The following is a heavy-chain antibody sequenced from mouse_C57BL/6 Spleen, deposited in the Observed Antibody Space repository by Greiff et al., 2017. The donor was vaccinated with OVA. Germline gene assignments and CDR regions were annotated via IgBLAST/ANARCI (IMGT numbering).Heavy chain of an antibody. D-gene: IGHD1-1*01. CDR1: GYAFSSSW. Sequence: VQLVESGPELVKPGASVKISCKASGYAFSSSWMHWVKQRPGQGLEWIGLIYPGDGGTNYNGKFKGKATLTADKSSSTAYMQLSSLTSEDAAVYFCARDYDSGHDYWGQGTTLTVSS. CDR2: IYPGDGGT. J-gene: IGHJ2*01. CDR3: ARDYDSGHDY. V-gene: IGHV1-82*01.